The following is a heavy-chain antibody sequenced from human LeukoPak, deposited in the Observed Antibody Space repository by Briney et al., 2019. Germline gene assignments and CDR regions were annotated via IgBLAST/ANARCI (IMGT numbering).Heavy chain of an antibody. Sequence: PGGSLRLSCAASGFTFNSFGMHWVRQAPGKGLGWVAVISYDGSNKYFADSVKGRFTISRDNSDSSLYLQMNSLRDGDTAVYYCARLLKYYYDSSGSGEDWYFDLWGRGTLVTVSS. CDR3: ARLLKYYYDSSGSGEDWYFDL. V-gene: IGHV3-30*03. J-gene: IGHJ2*01. CDR1: GFTFNSFG. CDR2: ISYDGSNK. D-gene: IGHD3-22*01.